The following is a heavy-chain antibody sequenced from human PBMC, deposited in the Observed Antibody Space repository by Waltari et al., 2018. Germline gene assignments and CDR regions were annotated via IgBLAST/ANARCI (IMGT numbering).Heavy chain of an antibody. V-gene: IGHV3-30*18. J-gene: IGHJ5*02. D-gene: IGHD6-13*01. CDR1: GFTFSSYG. CDR2: ISYDGSKK. Sequence: QVQLVESGGGVVQPGRSLRLSCAASGFTFSSYGMHWVRQAPGKGLEWVAVISYDGSKKYYADSVKGRFTISRDNSKNTLYLQMNSLRAEDTAVYYCAKGGHSSGFDPWGQGTLVTVSS. CDR3: AKGGHSSGFDP.